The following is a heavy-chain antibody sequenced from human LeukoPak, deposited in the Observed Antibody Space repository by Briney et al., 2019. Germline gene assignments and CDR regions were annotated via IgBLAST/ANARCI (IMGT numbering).Heavy chain of an antibody. Sequence: ASVKVSCKASGYTFTSYDINWVRQATGQGLEWMRWMNPNSGNTGYAQKFQGRVTMTRNTSISTAYMELSSLRSEDTAVYYCAADREPTDPYKWVDPWGQGTQVIVSS. CDR3: AADREPTDPYKWVDP. CDR2: MNPNSGNT. CDR1: GYTFTSYD. D-gene: IGHD1-1*01. J-gene: IGHJ5*02. V-gene: IGHV1-8*01.